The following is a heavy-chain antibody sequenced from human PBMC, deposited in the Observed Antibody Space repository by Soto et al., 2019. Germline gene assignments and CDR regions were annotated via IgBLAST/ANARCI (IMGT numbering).Heavy chain of an antibody. CDR1: GYTFTGYY. J-gene: IGHJ6*02. CDR3: ARDQICSGVYEYYDSSGYTYYYGMDV. Sequence: ASVKVSCKASGYTFTGYYMHWARQAPGQGLELMGWINPNSGGTNYAQKFQGRVTITADESTSTAYMELSSLRSEDTAAYYCARDQICSGVYEYYDSSGYTYYYGMDVWGQGTTVTVSS. V-gene: IGHV1-2*02. CDR2: INPNSGGT. D-gene: IGHD3-22*01.